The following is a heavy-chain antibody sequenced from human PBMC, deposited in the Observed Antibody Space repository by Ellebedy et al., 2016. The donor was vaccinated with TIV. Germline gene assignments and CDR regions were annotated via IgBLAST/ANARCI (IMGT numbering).Heavy chain of an antibody. J-gene: IGHJ4*02. CDR1: GYSFSSYT. Sequence: ASVKVSXXGSGYSFSSYTIGWVRQAPGQGLEWMGWISGSNGNTKYAQRFQGRVTMTTVTSTNTAYMELRSLRSDDTAVYYCAREGAYDSGGYYELFDYWGQGTLVTVSS. CDR3: AREGAYDSGGYYELFDY. V-gene: IGHV1-18*01. D-gene: IGHD3-22*01. CDR2: ISGSNGNT.